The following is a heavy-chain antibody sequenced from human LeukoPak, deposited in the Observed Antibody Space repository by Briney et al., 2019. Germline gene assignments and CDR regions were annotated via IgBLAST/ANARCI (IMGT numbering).Heavy chain of an antibody. V-gene: IGHV3-74*01. CDR2: VNTDGSTT. D-gene: IGHD6-13*01. J-gene: IGHJ4*02. CDR1: GFTFSSYW. Sequence: QPGGSLSLSCAASGFTFSSYWMHWVRHAPGQGLVWVSRVNTDGSTTTYADSVKGRFTISRDNAKNTLYLQMNSLRAEDTAVYYGMIVAAAGTSPDYWGQGTLVTVSS. CDR3: MIVAAAGTSPDY.